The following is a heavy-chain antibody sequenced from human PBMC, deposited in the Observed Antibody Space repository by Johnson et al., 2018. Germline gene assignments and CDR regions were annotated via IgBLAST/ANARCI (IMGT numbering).Heavy chain of an antibody. V-gene: IGHV3-30-3*01. CDR2: ISYDGSNK. J-gene: IGHJ4*02. CDR1: GLTFSNYA. D-gene: IGHD6-19*01. CDR3: WRGYSSGLYKGFRDY. Sequence: QVQLVQSGGGVVQPGRALRLSCAASGLTFSNYAIHWVRQAPGKGLEWLAVISYDGSNKFHADSVKGRFTISRDNSKDTLYLYMNSLSADDTAVYYWWRGYSSGLYKGFRDYWGQGTLVTVSS.